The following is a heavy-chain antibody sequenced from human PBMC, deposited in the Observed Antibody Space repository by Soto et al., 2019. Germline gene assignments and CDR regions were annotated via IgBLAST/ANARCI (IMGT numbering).Heavy chain of an antibody. D-gene: IGHD5-12*01. Sequence: SETLSLTCSVSDDSINSDKYYWGWIRQPPGKGLEWIGSIYYRGNAYYNPSLQTRVTISLDKSKSQFSLKLNSVTAADPAVYFCARLEGLATISCYFDFWGPGALVTVS. CDR1: DDSINSDKYY. CDR2: IYYRGNA. CDR3: ARLEGLATISCYFDF. J-gene: IGHJ4*02. V-gene: IGHV4-39*01.